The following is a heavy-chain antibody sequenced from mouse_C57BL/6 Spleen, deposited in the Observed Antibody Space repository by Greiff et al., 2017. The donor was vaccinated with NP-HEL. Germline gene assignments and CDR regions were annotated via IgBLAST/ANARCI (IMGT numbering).Heavy chain of an antibody. J-gene: IGHJ1*03. Sequence: VKLMESGAELVKPGASVKISCKASGYAFSSYWMNWVKQRPGKGLEWIGQIYPGDGDTNYNGKFKGKATLTADKSSSTAYMQLSSLTSEDSAVYFCARGSYGSSYWYFDVWGTGTTVTVSS. D-gene: IGHD1-1*01. CDR2: IYPGDGDT. V-gene: IGHV1-80*01. CDR3: ARGSYGSSYWYFDV. CDR1: GYAFSSYW.